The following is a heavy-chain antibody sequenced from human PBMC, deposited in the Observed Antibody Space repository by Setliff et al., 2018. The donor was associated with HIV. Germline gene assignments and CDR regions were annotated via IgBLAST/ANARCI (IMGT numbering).Heavy chain of an antibody. CDR1: GYSISDGYY. J-gene: IGHJ3*02. Sequence: SETLSLTCAVSGYSISDGYYWGWIRQPPGKGPEWIGSIHHSGSAHFNPSLKSRVAMSVDTSENQFSLTLSSVTAADTAVYYCASPRSLLVWYDALDIWGQGTMVTVS. D-gene: IGHD3-16*01. CDR3: ASPRSLLVWYDALDI. V-gene: IGHV4-38-2*01. CDR2: IHHSGSA.